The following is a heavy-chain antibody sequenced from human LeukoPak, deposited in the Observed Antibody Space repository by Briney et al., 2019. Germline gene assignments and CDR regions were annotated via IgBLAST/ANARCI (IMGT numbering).Heavy chain of an antibody. V-gene: IGHV3-21*06. J-gene: IGHJ3*02. CDR3: ARAKRNGFDI. CDR1: GFTFSSYS. Sequence: PGGSLRLSCAASGFTFSSYSMNWVRQAPGKGLEWVSSISSSSSYIYYADSVKGRFTISRDNAMNSVYLQMNSLRAEDTAVYYCARAKRNGFDIWGQGTVVTVSS. CDR2: ISSSSSYI.